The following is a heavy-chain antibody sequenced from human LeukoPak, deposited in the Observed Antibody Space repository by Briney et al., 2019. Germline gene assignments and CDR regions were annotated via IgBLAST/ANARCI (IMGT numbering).Heavy chain of an antibody. CDR2: IYYSGST. V-gene: IGHV4-59*08. Sequence: SETLSLTCTVSGGSISSYYWSWIRQPPGKGLEWIGYIYYSGSTNYNPSLKSRVTISVDTSKNQFSLKLSSVTAADTAVYYCARGDTPADYWGQGTLVTVSS. CDR3: ARGDTPADY. CDR1: GGSISSYY. J-gene: IGHJ4*02.